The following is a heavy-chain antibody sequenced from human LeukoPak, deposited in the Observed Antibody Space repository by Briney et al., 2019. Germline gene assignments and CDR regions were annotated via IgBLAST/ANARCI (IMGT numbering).Heavy chain of an antibody. Sequence: PGGSLRLSCAASGFTFSSYGMHWVRQAPGKGLEWVAFIRYDGSNKYYADSVKGRFTISRDNSKNTLYLQMNSLRAEDTAVYYCARDPRDWTHYYYGMDVWGQGTTVTVSS. CDR3: ARDPRDWTHYYYGMDV. CDR1: GFTFSSYG. CDR2: IRYDGSNK. V-gene: IGHV3-30*02. D-gene: IGHD1-1*01. J-gene: IGHJ6*02.